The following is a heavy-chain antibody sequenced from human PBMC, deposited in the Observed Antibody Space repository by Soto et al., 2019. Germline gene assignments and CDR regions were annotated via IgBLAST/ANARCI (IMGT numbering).Heavy chain of an antibody. V-gene: IGHV3-53*02. CDR3: AKKPPSTIQGRAFGMDV. CDR2: TFSGGST. CDR1: GFTVTSNY. J-gene: IGHJ6*02. D-gene: IGHD2-8*01. Sequence: EVQLLETGGGLIQPGGSLRLSCLASGFTVTSNYMIWVRQPPGKGLEWVSTTFSGGSTNYADSMKGRFTISRDNSKNTVYLQMNNLRVEDTAVYYCAKKPPSTIQGRAFGMDVWGQGTTVSVSS.